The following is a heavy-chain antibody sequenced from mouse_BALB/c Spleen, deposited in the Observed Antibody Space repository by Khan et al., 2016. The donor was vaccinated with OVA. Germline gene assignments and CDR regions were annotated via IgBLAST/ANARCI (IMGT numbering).Heavy chain of an antibody. V-gene: IGHV2-9*02. CDR3: ARNRGADYFDY. CDR2: IWAGGST. J-gene: IGHJ2*01. Sequence: QVQLKESGPGLVAPSQSLSITCTVSGFSLTSHGVHWVRQPPGKGLEWLGVIWAGGSTNYNSALMSRLSISKDSSKSKVFLKMNSLQTDDTAMYYCARNRGADYFDYWGQGTTLTVSS. CDR1: GFSLTSHG.